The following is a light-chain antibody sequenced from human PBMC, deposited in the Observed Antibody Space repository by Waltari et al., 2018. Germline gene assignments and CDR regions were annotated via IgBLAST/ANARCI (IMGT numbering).Light chain of an antibody. CDR1: DSGSKS. V-gene: IGLV3-21*02. Sequence: SYVLTQPPSVSVAPGQTARITCGGNDSGSKSVHCDQQKTGRAPVLVVYDDTERPSGIPERFSGSNSGSTATLTIARVEAGDEADYSCQLWDSTSDHPGVFGGGTKLTVL. J-gene: IGLJ3*02. CDR2: DDT. CDR3: QLWDSTSDHPGV.